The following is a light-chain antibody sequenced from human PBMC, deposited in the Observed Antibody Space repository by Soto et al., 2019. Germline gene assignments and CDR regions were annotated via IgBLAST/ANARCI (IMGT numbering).Light chain of an antibody. CDR1: QGIRND. CDR2: AAS. Sequence: AIQVTQYPSSLSASVGDRVTFTCRASQGIRNDLGWYQQKPGKAPKLLISAASTLQTGVASRFSGSGSGTDYTVIINNPRPEVSETYDCLQDYKSPSTFGQRTKLQIK. J-gene: IGKJ2*02. V-gene: IGKV1-6*01. CDR3: LQDYKSPST.